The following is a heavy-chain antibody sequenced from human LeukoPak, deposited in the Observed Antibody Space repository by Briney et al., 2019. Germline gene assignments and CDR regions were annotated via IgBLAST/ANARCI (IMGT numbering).Heavy chain of an antibody. J-gene: IGHJ4*02. CDR2: ISWNSGSI. V-gene: IGHV3-9*01. Sequence: GGSLRLSCAASGFTFDDYAMHWVRQAPGKGLEWVSGISWNSGSIGYADSVKGRFTISRDNAKNSLYLQMNSLRAEDTAVYYCARGQLLFGGFDYWGQGTLVTVSS. CDR3: ARGQLLFGGFDY. D-gene: IGHD2-2*01. CDR1: GFTFDDYA.